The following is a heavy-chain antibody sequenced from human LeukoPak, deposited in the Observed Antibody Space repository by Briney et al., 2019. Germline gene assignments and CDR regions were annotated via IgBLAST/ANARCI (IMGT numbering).Heavy chain of an antibody. CDR1: GGSISSYY. V-gene: IGHV4-59*08. J-gene: IGHJ3*02. D-gene: IGHD4-17*01. CDR3: ARRSYGVAFDI. CDR2: IYYSGST. Sequence: SETLSLTCTVSGGSISSYYWSWIRQPPGKGLEWIGYIYYSGSTNYNPSLKSRVTISVDTSKNQFSLKLSSVTAADTAVYYCARRSYGVAFDIWGQGTMATVSS.